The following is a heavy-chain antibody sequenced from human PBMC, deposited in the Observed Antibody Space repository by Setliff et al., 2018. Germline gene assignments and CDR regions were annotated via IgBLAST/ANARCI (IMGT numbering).Heavy chain of an antibody. CDR3: ALFGDRDTFPI. D-gene: IGHD3-16*01. J-gene: IGHJ3*02. CDR2: INWDGRTT. Sequence: GGSLRLSCAASGFTFSDYYMSWIRQAPGKGLEWVSTINWDGRTTGYTDSVKGRFTISRDNAKNSLYLQMNSLRAEDTALYYCALFGDRDTFPIWGQGTMVTVSS. CDR1: GFTFSDYY. V-gene: IGHV3-20*04.